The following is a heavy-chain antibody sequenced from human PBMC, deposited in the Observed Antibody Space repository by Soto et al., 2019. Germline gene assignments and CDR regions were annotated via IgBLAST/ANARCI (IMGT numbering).Heavy chain of an antibody. J-gene: IGHJ6*02. CDR1: GFTFSDYY. D-gene: IGHD3-10*02. Sequence: QVQLVESGGGLVKPGGSLRLSCAASGFTFSDYYMSWVRQAPGKGLEWVSYISSISTYANYADSVKGRFTISRDNAKNSLDLQMNSLRDDDTALYYCARLADGSNNICSYGMDVWGQGTTGTV. CDR3: ARLADGSNNICSYGMDV. V-gene: IGHV3-11*06. CDR2: ISSISTYA.